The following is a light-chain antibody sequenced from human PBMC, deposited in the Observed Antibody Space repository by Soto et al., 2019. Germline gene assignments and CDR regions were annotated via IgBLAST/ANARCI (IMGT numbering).Light chain of an antibody. CDR1: KLGDKY. CDR3: QAWDSSTALV. Sequence: SYELTQPPSVSVSPGQTASITCSGDKLGDKYACWYQQKPGQSPVLVIYQDSKRPSGIPERFSGSNSENTATLTISGTQAMDEADYYCQAWDSSTALVFGGGTKVTVL. CDR2: QDS. V-gene: IGLV3-1*01. J-gene: IGLJ2*01.